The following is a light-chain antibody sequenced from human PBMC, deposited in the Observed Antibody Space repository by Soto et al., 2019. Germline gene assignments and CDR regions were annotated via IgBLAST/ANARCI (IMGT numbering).Light chain of an antibody. CDR3: CSYAGSGTWV. CDR1: SSDVGSYNL. V-gene: IGLV2-23*02. Sequence: QSVLTQPASVSGSPGQAITISCTGTSSDVGSYNLVSWYQQHPGKAPKLMIYEVNKRPSGVSNRFSGSKSGNTASLTRSGLQAEDEADYDCCSYAGSGTWVFGGGTKLTVL. CDR2: EVN. J-gene: IGLJ3*02.